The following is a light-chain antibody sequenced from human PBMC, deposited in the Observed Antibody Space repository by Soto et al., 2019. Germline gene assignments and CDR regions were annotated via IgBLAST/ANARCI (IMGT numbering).Light chain of an antibody. J-gene: IGLJ1*01. CDR3: NSYTTSSTYV. Sequence: QSALTQPASVSGSPGQSITISCTGTSSDFGRYNYVSWYQHHPGKAPKLIFYDVSNRPSGVSERFSVSKSGYTASLTISGLQAEDEADYYCNSYTTSSTYVFGTGTKVTVL. CDR2: DVS. V-gene: IGLV2-14*03. CDR1: SSDFGRYNY.